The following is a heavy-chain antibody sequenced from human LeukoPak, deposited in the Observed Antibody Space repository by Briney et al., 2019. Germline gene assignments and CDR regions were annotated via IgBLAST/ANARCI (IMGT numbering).Heavy chain of an antibody. CDR1: GFTFSSYS. V-gene: IGHV3-21*01. J-gene: IGHJ4*02. Sequence: PGGSLRLSCAASGFTFSSYSMNWVRQAPGKGLEWVSSISSSSSYIYYADSVKGRFTISRDNANNSLYLQMNSLRAEDTAVYYCARGRYSYGPMGGFDYWGQGTLVTVSS. D-gene: IGHD5-18*01. CDR2: ISSSSSYI. CDR3: ARGRYSYGPMGGFDY.